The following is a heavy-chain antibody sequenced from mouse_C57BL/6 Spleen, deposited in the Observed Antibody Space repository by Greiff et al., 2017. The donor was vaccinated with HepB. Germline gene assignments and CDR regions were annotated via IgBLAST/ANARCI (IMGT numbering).Heavy chain of an antibody. J-gene: IGHJ1*03. V-gene: IGHV1-64*01. CDR3: ARTGTGWYFDV. D-gene: IGHD4-1*01. CDR1: GYTFTSYW. Sequence: QVQLQQPGAELVKPGASVKLSCKASGYTFTSYWMHWVKQRPGQGLEWIGMIHPNSGSTNYNEKFKSKATLPVDKSSSTAYMQLSSLTSEDSSVYYCARTGTGWYFDVWGTGTTVTVSS. CDR2: IHPNSGST.